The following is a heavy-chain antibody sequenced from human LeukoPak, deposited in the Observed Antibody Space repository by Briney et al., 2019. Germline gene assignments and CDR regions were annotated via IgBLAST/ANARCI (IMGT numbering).Heavy chain of an antibody. CDR1: GFTFSRYA. Sequence: GGSLRLSCAASGFTFSRYAMLWVRQSPGKGLEWVSAIGGSDGTTYYADSVKARCIISRDNYKNILYLQMNSLRVEDTAIYYCAKVLDSGSFPDYWGQGTLATVSS. CDR2: IGGSDGTT. V-gene: IGHV3-23*01. J-gene: IGHJ4*02. CDR3: AKVLDSGSFPDY. D-gene: IGHD1-26*01.